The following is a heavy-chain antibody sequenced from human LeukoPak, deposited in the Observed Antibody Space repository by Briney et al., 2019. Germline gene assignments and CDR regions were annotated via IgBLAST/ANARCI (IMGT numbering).Heavy chain of an antibody. V-gene: IGHV3-9*01. Sequence: GGSLRLSCAASGFTFDDYAMHWVRQAPGKGLEWVSGISWNSGSIGYADSVKGRFTISRDNAKNSLYLQMNSLRAEDTGWYYCAKSPGRVGAFDIWGQGTMVTVSS. J-gene: IGHJ3*02. CDR3: AKSPGRVGAFDI. D-gene: IGHD1-14*01. CDR2: ISWNSGSI. CDR1: GFTFDDYA.